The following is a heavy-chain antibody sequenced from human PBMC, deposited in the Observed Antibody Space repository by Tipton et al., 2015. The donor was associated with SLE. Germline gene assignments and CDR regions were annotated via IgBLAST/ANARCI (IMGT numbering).Heavy chain of an antibody. Sequence: GSLRLSCAASGFVFNTYEMNWVRQAPGKGLEWVSYISMSGDTIYHADSVRGRITVSRDSAKNTLYLHMNNLRPEDTAVYYCAREDASVWPPVDYWGQGTLVTVSS. V-gene: IGHV3-48*03. CDR2: ISMSGDTI. J-gene: IGHJ4*02. D-gene: IGHD6-19*01. CDR1: GFVFNTYE. CDR3: AREDASVWPPVDY.